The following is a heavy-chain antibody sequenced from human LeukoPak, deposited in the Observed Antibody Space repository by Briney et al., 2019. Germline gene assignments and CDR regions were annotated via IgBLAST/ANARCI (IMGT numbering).Heavy chain of an antibody. V-gene: IGHV3-66*02. CDR1: GFTVSNNY. Sequence: GGSLRLSXAASGFTVSNNYISWVRQAPGKGLEWVSVIQSDGSTYYADSVRGRFTISRDNSKNTLYLHMNSLRAEDTAVYYCTRGGAFDIWGQGTMVTVSS. J-gene: IGHJ3*02. CDR2: IQSDGST. D-gene: IGHD3-16*01. CDR3: TRGGAFDI.